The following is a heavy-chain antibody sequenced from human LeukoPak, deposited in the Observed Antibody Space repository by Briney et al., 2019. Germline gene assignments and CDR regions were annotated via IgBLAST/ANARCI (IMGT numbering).Heavy chain of an antibody. CDR2: IYSGGST. J-gene: IGHJ4*02. Sequence: GGSLTLSCAASGFTVSMNYMNWVRQAPGKGLAWVSVIYSGGSTYYADSVKGRFTISRDNSKNTLYLQMNSLRAEDTAIYYCARGYPSYETLDSWGQGTLVTVSS. V-gene: IGHV3-53*01. CDR1: GFTVSMNY. CDR3: ARGYPSYETLDS. D-gene: IGHD3-16*01.